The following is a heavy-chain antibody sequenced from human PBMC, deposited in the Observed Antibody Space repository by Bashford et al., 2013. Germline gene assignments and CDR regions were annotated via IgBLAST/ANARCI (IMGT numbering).Heavy chain of an antibody. CDR2: ISSSGNTI. D-gene: IGHD5-18*01. V-gene: IGHV3-48*01. CDR3: ARSADGYDYFDY. Sequence: VRQAPGKGLEWVSHISSSGNTIYYADSVKGRFTISRDNAKNSLYLQMNSLRAEDTAVYYCARSADGYDYFDYWGQGTLVTVSS. J-gene: IGHJ4*02.